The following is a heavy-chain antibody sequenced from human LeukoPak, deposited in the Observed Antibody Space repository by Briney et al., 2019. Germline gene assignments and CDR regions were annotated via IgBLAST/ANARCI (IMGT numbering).Heavy chain of an antibody. Sequence: GASVKVSCKASGFTFTSSAMQWVRQARGQRLEWIGWIVVGSGNTNYAQKFQERVTITRDMSTSTAYMELSSLRSEDTAVYYCAREWLSGGWYGAFYFDYWGQGTLVTVSS. J-gene: IGHJ4*02. CDR2: IVVGSGNT. CDR3: AREWLSGGWYGAFYFDY. D-gene: IGHD6-19*01. CDR1: GFTFTSSA. V-gene: IGHV1-58*02.